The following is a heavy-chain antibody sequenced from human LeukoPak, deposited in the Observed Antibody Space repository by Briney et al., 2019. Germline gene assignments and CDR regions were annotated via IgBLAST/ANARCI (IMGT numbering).Heavy chain of an antibody. CDR3: ARDVQDTYYYGMDV. Sequence: GRSVILSCAASVFIFNSYGMYWVRQAPCKGLEWVVVISYDGSNKYYADSVKGRFTISRDNSKNTLYLQMNSLRAEDTAVCYCARDVQDTYYYGMDVWGQGTTVTVSS. CDR2: ISYDGSNK. D-gene: IGHD2-15*01. J-gene: IGHJ6*02. CDR1: VFIFNSYG. V-gene: IGHV3-30*19.